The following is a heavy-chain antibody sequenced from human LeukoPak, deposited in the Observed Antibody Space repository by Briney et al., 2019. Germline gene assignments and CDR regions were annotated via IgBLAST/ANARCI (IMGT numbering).Heavy chain of an antibody. V-gene: IGHV3-48*01. Sequence: PGGSLRLSCAASGFTFSTYSMNWVRQAPGKGLEWVSYITSSSSTIYYADSVKGRFTISRDNAKNSLYLQMNSLRAEDTAVYYCARARVVPAAKVEGNYYYYMDVWGKGTTVTVSS. CDR3: ARARVVPAAKVEGNYYYYMDV. CDR2: ITSSSSTI. D-gene: IGHD2-2*01. CDR1: GFTFSTYS. J-gene: IGHJ6*03.